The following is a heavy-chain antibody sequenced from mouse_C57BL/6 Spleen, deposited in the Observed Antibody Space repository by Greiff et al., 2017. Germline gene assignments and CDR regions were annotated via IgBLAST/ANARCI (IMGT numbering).Heavy chain of an antibody. V-gene: IGHV14-3*01. CDR2: IDPANGNT. CDR1: GFNFKNSC. J-gene: IGHJ2*01. Sequence: VQLQQSVAELVRPGASVKLSCTASGFNFKNSCMHWVKQRPDQGLEWIGRIDPANGNTKYAPKFQGKATITADKSSNTAYLQLSSLTSEDTAIYYCAFYDYDGVFGYWGQGTTLTVSS. D-gene: IGHD2-4*01. CDR3: AFYDYDGVFGY.